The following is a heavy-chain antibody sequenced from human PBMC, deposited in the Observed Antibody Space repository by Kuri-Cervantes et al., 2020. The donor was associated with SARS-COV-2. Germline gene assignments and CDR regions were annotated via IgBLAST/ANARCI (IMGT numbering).Heavy chain of an antibody. CDR3: ARDHRMITFGGVIDHFDY. CDR2: ISGYNGNT. D-gene: IGHD3-16*02. V-gene: IGHV1-18*04. CDR1: GYTFTGYY. J-gene: IGHJ4*02. Sequence: ASVKVSCKASGYTFTGYYMHWVRQAPGQGLEWMGWISGYNGNTNYAQKLQGRVTMTTDTSTSTADMELRSLRSDDTAVYYCARDHRMITFGGVIDHFDYWGQGTLVTVSS.